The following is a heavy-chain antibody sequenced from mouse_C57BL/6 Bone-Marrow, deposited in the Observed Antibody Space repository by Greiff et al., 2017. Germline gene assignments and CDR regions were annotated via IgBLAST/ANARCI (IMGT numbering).Heavy chain of an antibody. Sequence: VQLQQSGAELARPGASVKLSCKASGYTFTSYGISWVKQRTGQGLEWIGEIFPRSGNTYYNEKFKGKATLTAANSPSPAYMELPSLTSEDDAVYFCAGGSYYSIGGFDYWGQGTTLTVSS. CDR3: AGGSYYSIGGFDY. J-gene: IGHJ2*01. V-gene: IGHV1-81*01. CDR2: IFPRSGNT. CDR1: GYTFTSYG. D-gene: IGHD2-5*01.